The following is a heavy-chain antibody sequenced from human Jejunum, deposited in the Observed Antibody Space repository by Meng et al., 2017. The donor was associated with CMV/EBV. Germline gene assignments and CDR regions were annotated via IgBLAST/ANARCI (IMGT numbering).Heavy chain of an antibody. CDR1: GGSISSDNW. V-gene: IGHV4-4*02. CDR3: ARVLVKKWLTQGFDY. Sequence: SGGSISSDNWWTWVRQPPGKGLEWIGEIHHGGSTNYNPSLRSRVTISVDTSKDQFSLRMNSVTAADTAVYYCARVLVKKWLTQGFDYWGQGTAVTVSS. D-gene: IGHD3-22*01. J-gene: IGHJ4*02. CDR2: IHHGGST.